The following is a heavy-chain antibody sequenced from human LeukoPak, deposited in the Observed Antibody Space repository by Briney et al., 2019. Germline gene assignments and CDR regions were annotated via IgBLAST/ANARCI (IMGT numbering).Heavy chain of an antibody. CDR2: IWYDGSNK. J-gene: IGHJ4*02. CDR1: GFTFSSYG. D-gene: IGHD5-24*01. V-gene: IGHV3-33*01. CDR3: ARDRDGYNWGQFDY. Sequence: PGGSLRLSCAASGFTFSSYGMHWVRQAPGKGLEWVAFIWYDGSNKYYADSVKGRFTISRDNSKNTLYLQMNSLRAEDTAVYYCARDRDGYNWGQFDYWGQGTLVTVSS.